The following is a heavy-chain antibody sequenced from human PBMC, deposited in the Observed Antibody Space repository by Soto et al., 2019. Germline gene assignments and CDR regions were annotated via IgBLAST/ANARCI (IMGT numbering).Heavy chain of an antibody. V-gene: IGHV3-30*18. D-gene: IGHD6-19*01. CDR3: AKGRGYSSGWYFRNYYYYYGMDV. Sequence: QVQLVESGGGVVQPGRSLRLSCAASGFTFSRYGMHWVRQAPGKGLEWVAVISYDGSNKYYADSVKGRFTISRDNSKNTLYLQMNSLRAEDTAVYYCAKGRGYSSGWYFRNYYYYYGMDVWGQGTTVTVSS. J-gene: IGHJ6*02. CDR1: GFTFSRYG. CDR2: ISYDGSNK.